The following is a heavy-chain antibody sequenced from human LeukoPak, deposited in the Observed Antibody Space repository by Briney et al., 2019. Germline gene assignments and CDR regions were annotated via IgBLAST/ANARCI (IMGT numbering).Heavy chain of an antibody. J-gene: IGHJ3*02. CDR3: ARAQDYGDYRGATFDI. CDR2: ISYSGST. CDR1: GGSFSGYY. V-gene: IGHV4-59*01. Sequence: SETLSLTCAVYGGSFSGYYWSWIRQPPGKGLEWIGYISYSGSTNYNPSLRSRFTISVDTSKNQFSLKLNSVTAADTAVYYCARAQDYGDYRGATFDIWGQGTMLTVSS. D-gene: IGHD4-17*01.